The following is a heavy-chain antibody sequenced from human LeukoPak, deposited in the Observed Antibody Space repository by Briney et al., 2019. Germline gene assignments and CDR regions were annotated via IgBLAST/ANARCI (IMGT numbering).Heavy chain of an antibody. CDR1: GFTFSSYA. V-gene: IGHV3-30-3*01. J-gene: IGHJ3*02. CDR2: ISYDGSNK. CDR3: ARVQQLGAFDI. D-gene: IGHD6-13*01. Sequence: PGGSLRLSCAASGFTFSSYAMHWVRQAPGKGLEWVAVISYDGSNKYYADSVKGRFTISRDNSKNTLYLQMNSLRAEDTAVYYCARVQQLGAFDIWGQGTMVTVSS.